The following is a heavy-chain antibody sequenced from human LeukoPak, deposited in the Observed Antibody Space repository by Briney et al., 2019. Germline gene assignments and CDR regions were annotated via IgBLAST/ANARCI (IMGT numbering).Heavy chain of an antibody. CDR2: IYYSGST. J-gene: IGHJ4*02. V-gene: IGHV4-59*01. Sequence: PSETLSLTCTVSGGSISSYYWSWIRQPTGKGLEWIGYIYYSGSTNYNPSLKSRVTISVDTSKNQFSLKLSSVTAADTAVYYCARGLSGALNPDPPDYWGQGTLVTVSS. D-gene: IGHD1-26*01. CDR3: ARGLSGALNPDPPDY. CDR1: GGSISSYY.